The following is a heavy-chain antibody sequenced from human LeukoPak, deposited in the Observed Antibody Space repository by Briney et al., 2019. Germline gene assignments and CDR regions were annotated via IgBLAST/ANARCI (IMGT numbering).Heavy chain of an antibody. CDR3: AREDCSSTSCHRHYFDY. CDR2: INHSGST. Sequence: SETLSLTCAVYGGSFSGYYWSWIRQPPGKGLEWIGEINHSGSTNYNPSLKSRVTISADTSKNQFSLKLSSVTAADTAVYYCAREDCSSTSCHRHYFDYWGQGTLVTVSS. CDR1: GGSFSGYY. J-gene: IGHJ4*02. V-gene: IGHV4-34*01. D-gene: IGHD2-2*01.